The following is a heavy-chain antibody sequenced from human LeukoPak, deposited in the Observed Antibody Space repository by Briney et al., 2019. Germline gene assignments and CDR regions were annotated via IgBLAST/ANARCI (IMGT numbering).Heavy chain of an antibody. Sequence: PGASLRLPCAASGFTFSTYAMSWVRQAPGKGLEWVSTVSGSGSSTYYADSVKGRFTISRDNSKNTLYLQMHSLRAEDTAIYYCAKDRNAIFGDVWGQGTTVTVSS. V-gene: IGHV3-23*01. CDR3: AKDRNAIFGDV. D-gene: IGHD3-3*01. J-gene: IGHJ6*02. CDR1: GFTFSTYA. CDR2: VSGSGSST.